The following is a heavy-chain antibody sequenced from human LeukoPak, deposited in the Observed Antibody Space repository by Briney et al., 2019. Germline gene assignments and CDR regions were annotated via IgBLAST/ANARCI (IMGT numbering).Heavy chain of an antibody. V-gene: IGHV3-48*03. Sequence: GGSLRLSCAVSGFTFSSYEMNWVRQAPGKGLEWVSYISSRGTTIYYVDSVRGRFTISRDNAKNSLYLQMNSLRAEDTALYYCARVRSGLHMDVWGQGTTVTVSS. CDR1: GFTFSSYE. D-gene: IGHD2-15*01. J-gene: IGHJ6*02. CDR2: ISSRGTTI. CDR3: ARVRSGLHMDV.